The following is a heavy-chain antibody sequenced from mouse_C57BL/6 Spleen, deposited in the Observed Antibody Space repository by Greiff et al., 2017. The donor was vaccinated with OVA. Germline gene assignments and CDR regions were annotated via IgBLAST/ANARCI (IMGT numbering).Heavy chain of an antibody. CDR3: ARDPSGWLRQRDAMAY. V-gene: IGHV5-4*01. CDR1: GFTFSSYA. J-gene: IGHJ4*01. Sequence: EVKVEESGGGLVKPGGSLKLSCAASGFTFSSYAMSWVRQTPEKRLEWVATISDGGSYTYYPDNVKGRFTISSDNAKNNLYLQMSHLKSEDKAMYYGARDPSGWLRQRDAMAYWGQGTLVTVS. CDR2: ISDGGSYT. D-gene: IGHD2-2*01.